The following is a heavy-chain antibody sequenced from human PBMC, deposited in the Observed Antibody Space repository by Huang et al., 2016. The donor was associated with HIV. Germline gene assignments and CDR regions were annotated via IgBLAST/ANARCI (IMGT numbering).Heavy chain of an antibody. CDR3: ARESTFGSGWNDDWFDP. D-gene: IGHD1-1*01. V-gene: IGHV4-59*11. CDR2: LYYTGST. J-gene: IGHJ5*02. CDR1: GGSISRHH. Sequence: QVHLQESGPGLVKPSGTLSLTCTVSGGSISRHHWSWIRQPPGKGLEWIGTLYYTGSTNKNPSLESRVTISVDRSRNYISLEMGSVTTADTAVYYCARESTFGSGWNDDWFDPWGQGTLVSVSS.